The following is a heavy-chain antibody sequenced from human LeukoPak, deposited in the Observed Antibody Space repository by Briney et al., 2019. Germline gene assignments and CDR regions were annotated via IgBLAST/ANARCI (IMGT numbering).Heavy chain of an antibody. V-gene: IGHV4-59*01. CDR3: ARVCRTTDISRRYYYYFYMDV. D-gene: IGHD4-11*01. J-gene: IGHJ6*03. CDR1: GGSLSSYY. CDR2: IYSSGST. Sequence: SETLSLTCTVSGGSLSSYYWSWIRQSPGKGLEWIGYIYSSGSTNYNPSPKSRVTISVDTSRKQFSLELSSVTAADTAVYYCARVCRTTDISRRYYYYFYMDVWGKGTTVTVSS.